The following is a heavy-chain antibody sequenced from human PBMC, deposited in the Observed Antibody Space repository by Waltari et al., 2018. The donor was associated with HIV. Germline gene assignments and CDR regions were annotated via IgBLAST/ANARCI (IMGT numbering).Heavy chain of an antibody. D-gene: IGHD4-17*01. CDR3: ATRSYGDERHYYYGMDV. J-gene: IGHJ6*02. CDR2: IIPIFGTA. CDR1: GGTFSSYA. Sequence: QVQLVQSGAEVKKPGSSVKVSCKASGGTFSSYAISWVRQAPGQGLEWMGGIIPIFGTANYAQKFQGRVTITADESTSTAYMELSSLRSEDTAVYYCATRSYGDERHYYYGMDVWGQGTTVTVSS. V-gene: IGHV1-69*01.